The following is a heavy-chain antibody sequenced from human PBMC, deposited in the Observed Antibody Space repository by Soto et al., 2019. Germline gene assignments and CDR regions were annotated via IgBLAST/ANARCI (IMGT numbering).Heavy chain of an antibody. J-gene: IGHJ3*02. CDR1: GGSISSYY. D-gene: IGHD6-6*01. V-gene: IGHV4-59*01. Sequence: KASETLSLTCTVSGGSISSYYWSWIRQPPGKGLEWIGYIYYSGSTNYNPSLKSRVTISVDTSKNQFSLKLSSVTAADTAVYYCARGSSIAARQAFDIWGQGTMVTVS. CDR2: IYYSGST. CDR3: ARGSSIAARQAFDI.